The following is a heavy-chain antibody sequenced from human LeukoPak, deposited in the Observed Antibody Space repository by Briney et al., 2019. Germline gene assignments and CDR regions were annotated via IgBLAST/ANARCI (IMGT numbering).Heavy chain of an antibody. D-gene: IGHD3-16*01. J-gene: IGHJ5*01. CDR3: ARDRAVTQVWVEFDS. CDR2: IRDTGET. Sequence: PGGSLRLSCAGSAFSVSHYYMNWVRQAPGKGLEWVSLIRDTGETFYADSVKGRFTISRDNSKNTMYLQMNRLRVEDTAVYFCARDRAVTQVWVEFDSWGQGTLVTVSS. CDR1: AFSVSHYY. V-gene: IGHV3-66*03.